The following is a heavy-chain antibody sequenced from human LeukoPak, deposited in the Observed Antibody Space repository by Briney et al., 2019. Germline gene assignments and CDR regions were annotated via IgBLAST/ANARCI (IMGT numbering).Heavy chain of an antibody. V-gene: IGHV4-59*01. Sequence: PSETLSLTCTVSGGSISSYYWSWIRQPPGKGLEWIGYIYYSGSTNYNPSLKSRVTISVDTSKNQFSLKLSSVTAADTAVYYCARSHFQITIFGVVMNWFDPWGQGTLVTVSS. CDR3: ARSHFQITIFGVVMNWFDP. CDR2: IYYSGST. CDR1: GGSISSYY. J-gene: IGHJ5*02. D-gene: IGHD3-3*01.